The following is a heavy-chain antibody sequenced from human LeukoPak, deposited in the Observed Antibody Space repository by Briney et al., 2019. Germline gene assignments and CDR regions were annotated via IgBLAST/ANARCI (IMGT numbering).Heavy chain of an antibody. CDR1: GYTFTSYG. CDR3: ARAYRLYYYDSSGYSDY. D-gene: IGHD3-22*01. Sequence: ASVKVSCKASGYTFTSYGISWVRQAPGQGLEWMGWISAYNGSTNYAQKLQGRVTMTTDTSTSTAYMELRSLRSDDTAVYYCARAYRLYYYDSSGYSDYWGQGTLVTVSS. CDR2: ISAYNGST. J-gene: IGHJ4*02. V-gene: IGHV1-18*01.